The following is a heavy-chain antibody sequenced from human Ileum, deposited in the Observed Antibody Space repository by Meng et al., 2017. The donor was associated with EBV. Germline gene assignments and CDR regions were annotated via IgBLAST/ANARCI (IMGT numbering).Heavy chain of an antibody. CDR3: ASFPPPGKQWLVTDY. CDR2: IYHSGST. D-gene: IGHD6-19*01. V-gene: IGHV4-4*02. Sequence: HVQLPQPAPRLVKPSGTLSLTCVVSGGSISSSNWWSWVRQPPGKGLEWIGEIYHSGSTNYNPSLKSRVTISVDKYKNQFSLKLSSVTAADTAVYYCASFPPPGKQWLVTDYWGQGTLVTVSS. J-gene: IGHJ4*02. CDR1: GGSISSSNW.